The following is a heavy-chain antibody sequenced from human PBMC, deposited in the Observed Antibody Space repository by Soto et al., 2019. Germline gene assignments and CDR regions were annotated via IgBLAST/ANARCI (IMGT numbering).Heavy chain of an antibody. V-gene: IGHV3-30*18. J-gene: IGHJ4*02. D-gene: IGHD3-22*01. CDR1: GFTFSSYG. CDR3: AKLYYYDSSGYQPVDY. Sequence: GGSLRLSCAASGFTFSSYGMHWVRQAPGKGLEWVAVISYDGSNKYYADSVKGRFTISRDNSKNTLYLQMNSLRAEDTAVYYCAKLYYYDSSGYQPVDYWGQGTLVTVSS. CDR2: ISYDGSNK.